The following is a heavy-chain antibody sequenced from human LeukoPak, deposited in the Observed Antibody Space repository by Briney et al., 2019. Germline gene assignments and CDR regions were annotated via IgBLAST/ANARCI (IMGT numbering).Heavy chain of an antibody. V-gene: IGHV3-23*01. J-gene: IGHJ4*02. D-gene: IGHD4-17*01. CDR1: GFTFSSYA. CDR2: ISGSGDNT. Sequence: GGSLRLSCAASGFTFSSYAMSWVRQAPGKGLEWASCISGSGDNTYYADSVKDRFSISRDNSKTTVSLQMNSLRAEDTAVYYCAKGRGTAVTSAANYWGQGTLVTVSS. CDR3: AKGRGTAVTSAANY.